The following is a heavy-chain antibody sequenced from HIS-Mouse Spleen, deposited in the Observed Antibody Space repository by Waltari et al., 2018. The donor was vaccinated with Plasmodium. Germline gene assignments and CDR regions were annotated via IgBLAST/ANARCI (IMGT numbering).Heavy chain of an antibody. J-gene: IGHJ6*02. CDR2: IYYRGRT. V-gene: IGHV4-39*01. CDR3: ARLPRVEEVTTPFYYYYYGMDV. D-gene: IGHD4-4*01. Sequence: QLQLQDSCPGLLMPSEPLSLTCTISTASIRSTSYYCRWIRQPPVNVLEWIGIIYYRGRTYYNPAVTSRVTISVDTSKNQFSLKLSSVTAAATAVYYCARLPRVEEVTTPFYYYYYGMDVWGQGTTVTVSS. CDR1: TASIRSTSYY.